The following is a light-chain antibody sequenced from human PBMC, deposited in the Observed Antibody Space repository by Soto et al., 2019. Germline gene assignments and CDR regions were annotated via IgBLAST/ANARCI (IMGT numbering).Light chain of an antibody. CDR3: KKYGSSPWT. V-gene: IGKV3-20*01. J-gene: IGKJ1*01. CDR1: QYINTR. Sequence: EIMLTHSPATLSSFSGDIVTLSRSASQYINTRLAWYQHRPGQAPRLIIYQTSIRAAGIPARFSASGSGNDFTLTIRRMEHEDFAVYYCKKYGSSPWTFGKGNKVDIK. CDR2: QTS.